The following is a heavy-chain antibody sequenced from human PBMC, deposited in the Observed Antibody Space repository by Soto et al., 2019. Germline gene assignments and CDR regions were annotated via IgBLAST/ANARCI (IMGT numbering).Heavy chain of an antibody. CDR1: GYTLTGYY. Sequence: ASVKVSCKASGYTLTGYYMHWVRQAPGQGLEWMGCINPKNGDTYYAQKFQGRVTLTRDTSVSTAHMELSRLRSDDTAVYYCARSSGSYSYYGMDVWGQGTTVTVS. CDR3: ARSSGSYSYYGMDV. V-gene: IGHV1-2*02. J-gene: IGHJ6*02. D-gene: IGHD1-26*01. CDR2: INPKNGDT.